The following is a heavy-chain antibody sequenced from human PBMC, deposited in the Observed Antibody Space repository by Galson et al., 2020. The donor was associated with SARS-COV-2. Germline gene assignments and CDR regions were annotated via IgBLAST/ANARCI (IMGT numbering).Heavy chain of an antibody. CDR2: IIADGGYS. CDR1: GFSFSTYW. D-gene: IGHD2-15*01. V-gene: IGHV3-74*01. J-gene: IGHJ4*02. CDR3: VRDVSWSLDC. Sequence: GGSLRLSCAASGFSFSTYWMHWVRPAPGKGLVSVSRIIADGGYSNYADSVKGRFTIFRDNSKNVLYLQMNSLRAEDTAVYDCVRDVSWSLDCWGQGALVTVSS.